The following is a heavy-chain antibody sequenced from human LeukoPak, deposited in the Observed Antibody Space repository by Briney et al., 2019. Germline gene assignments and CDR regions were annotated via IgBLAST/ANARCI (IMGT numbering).Heavy chain of an antibody. Sequence: PSQTLSLTWTVSGGSISSGDYYWSWIRQPPGKGLEGIGYIYYSGSTYYNPPLKSRVTISVDTSKNQFSLKLSSVTAADTAVYYCARTYCSSTSCYTFDYWGQGTLVTVSS. CDR2: IYYSGST. J-gene: IGHJ4*02. CDR3: ARTYCSSTSCYTFDY. V-gene: IGHV4-30-4*08. CDR1: GGSISSGDYY. D-gene: IGHD2-2*02.